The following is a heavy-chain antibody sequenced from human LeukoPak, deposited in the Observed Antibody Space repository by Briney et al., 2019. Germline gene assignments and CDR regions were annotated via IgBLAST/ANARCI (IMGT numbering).Heavy chain of an antibody. D-gene: IGHD3-22*01. J-gene: IGHJ4*02. CDR1: GGSISSSSYY. CDR2: IYYSGSN. CDR3: ARLYYDSSGYYQICYFDC. Sequence: SETLSLTCTVSGGSISSSSYYWGWIRQPQGKGLVWFGSIYYSGSNYYNPTLKSRVPISVDTSKDQFYLNRRSVTAADMAVYYCARLYYDSSGYYQICYFDCWGQGTLVTVSS. V-gene: IGHV4-39*01.